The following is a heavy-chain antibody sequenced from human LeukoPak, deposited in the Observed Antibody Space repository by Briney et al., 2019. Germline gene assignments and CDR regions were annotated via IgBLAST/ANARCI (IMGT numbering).Heavy chain of an antibody. J-gene: IGHJ4*02. D-gene: IGHD5-12*01. CDR2: INPNSGGT. V-gene: IGHV1-2*02. CDR3: ARARGYSGYDLYYFDY. CDR1: GYTFTGYY. Sequence: ASVKVSCKASGYTFTGYYMHWVRQAPGQGLEWMGWINPNSGGTNYAQKFQDRVTMTRDTSISTAYMELSRLRSDDTAVYYCARARGYSGYDLYYFDYWGQGTLVTVSS.